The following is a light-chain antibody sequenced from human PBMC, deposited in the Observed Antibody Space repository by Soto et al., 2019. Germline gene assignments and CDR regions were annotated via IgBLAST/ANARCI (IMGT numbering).Light chain of an antibody. CDR1: SSDVGCYNY. Sequence: QSALTQPASVSGSTGQSITISCTGASSDVGCYNYVSWYQQHPGKAPKLMIYGVSNRPSGVSNRFSGSKSGNTASLTISGLQAEAEADYYCSSYTSSSTVFGGGTKLTVL. CDR2: GVS. J-gene: IGLJ2*01. CDR3: SSYTSSSTV. V-gene: IGLV2-14*01.